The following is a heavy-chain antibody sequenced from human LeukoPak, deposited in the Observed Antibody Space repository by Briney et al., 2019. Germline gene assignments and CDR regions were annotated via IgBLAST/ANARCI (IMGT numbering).Heavy chain of an antibody. V-gene: IGHV1-24*01. D-gene: IGHD3-22*01. CDR2: FDPGDGET. CDR1: GYTLTELS. J-gene: IGHJ6*02. Sequence: GASVKVSCKVSGYTLTELSMHWVRQAPGKGLEWMGGFDPGDGETIYAQKFQGRVTMTEDTSTDTAYMELSSLRSEDTAVYYCATISPNPDSSGPYYYYYGMDVWGQGTTVTVSS. CDR3: ATISPNPDSSGPYYYYYGMDV.